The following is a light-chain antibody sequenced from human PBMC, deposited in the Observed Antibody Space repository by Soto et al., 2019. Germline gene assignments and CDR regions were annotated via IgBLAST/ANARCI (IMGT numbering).Light chain of an antibody. Sequence: EIVLTQSPGTLSLSPGEIATLYFSASQSVSSSYLAWYQQKPGQAPRLLIYGASSRATGIPDRFSGSGSGTDFTLTISRLEPEDFAVYYCQQYGGSPGYTFGQGTKVDI. V-gene: IGKV3-20*01. CDR1: QSVSSSY. CDR3: QQYGGSPGYT. J-gene: IGKJ2*01. CDR2: GAS.